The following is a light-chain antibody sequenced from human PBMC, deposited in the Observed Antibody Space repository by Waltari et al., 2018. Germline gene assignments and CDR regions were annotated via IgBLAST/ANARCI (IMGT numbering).Light chain of an antibody. CDR3: QQSYSTLYT. CDR2: AAS. J-gene: IGKJ2*01. V-gene: IGKV1-39*01. Sequence: DIQMTQSPSSLSASVGDRVTITCQASQSNSSYLNWYQQKPGKAPKLLSYAASSLQSGVPSRFSGSGSGTDFTLTINSLQPEDFATYYCQQSYSTLYTFGQGTKLEIK. CDR1: QSNSSY.